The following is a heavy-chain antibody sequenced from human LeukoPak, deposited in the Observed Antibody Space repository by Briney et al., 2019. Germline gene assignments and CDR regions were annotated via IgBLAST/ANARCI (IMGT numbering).Heavy chain of an antibody. CDR1: GFTFSSYS. Sequence: GGSLRLSCAASGFTFSSYSMNWVRQAPGKGLEWVSSISSSSSYIYYADSVKGRFTISRDNAKNSLYLQMNSLRAEDTALYYCAKDKSAMVRGVGDAFDIWGQGTMVTVSS. J-gene: IGHJ3*02. CDR2: ISSSSSYI. CDR3: AKDKSAMVRGVGDAFDI. D-gene: IGHD3-10*01. V-gene: IGHV3-21*01.